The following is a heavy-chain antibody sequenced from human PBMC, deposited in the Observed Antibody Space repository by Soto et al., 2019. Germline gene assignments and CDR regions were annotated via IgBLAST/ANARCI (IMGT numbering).Heavy chain of an antibody. D-gene: IGHD3-3*01. V-gene: IGHV4-30-4*01. J-gene: IGHJ5*02. Sequence: TLSLTCTVSGGSISSGDYSWSWVRQSPGKGLEWIGHIYNSGITYYNPSLKSRVVISIDTSRNQFSLRLNSLTAADRAVYFCARGVTVFGLVSRFWFDPWGQGTVVTAPQ. CDR3: ARGVTVFGLVSRFWFDP. CDR1: GGSISSGDYS. CDR2: IYNSGIT.